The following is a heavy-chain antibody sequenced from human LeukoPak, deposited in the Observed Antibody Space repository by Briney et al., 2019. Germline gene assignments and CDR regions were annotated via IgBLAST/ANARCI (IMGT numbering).Heavy chain of an antibody. CDR2: ISSSSSTI. D-gene: IGHD2-15*01. CDR1: GFTFSSYS. Sequence: PGGSLRLSCAASGFTFSSYSMTWVRQAPGKGLEWISYISSSSSTIYYADSVKGRFTISRDNAKNSLYLQMNSLRAEDTAVYYCARDRGSGQIVRRWYFDYWGQGTLVTVSS. J-gene: IGHJ4*02. CDR3: ARDRGSGQIVRRWYFDY. V-gene: IGHV3-48*01.